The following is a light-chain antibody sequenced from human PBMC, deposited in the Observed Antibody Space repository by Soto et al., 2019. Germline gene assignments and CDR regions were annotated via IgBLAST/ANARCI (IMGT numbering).Light chain of an antibody. CDR3: QQYTNTNNPWM. Sequence: DIQMTQAPSSLSASLGDIVTITCRASQSLRSYLNWYQQKPGKAPKLLVYDASTLQSGVASRFSGSGSGTEFTLIISGLQPDDSATYYCQQYTNTNNPWMFGQGTKGDI. V-gene: IGKV1-39*01. CDR2: DAS. CDR1: QSLRSY. J-gene: IGKJ1*01.